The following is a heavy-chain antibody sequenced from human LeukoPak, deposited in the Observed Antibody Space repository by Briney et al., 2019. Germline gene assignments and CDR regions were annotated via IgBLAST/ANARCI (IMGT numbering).Heavy chain of an antibody. CDR1: GGSISSSTYY. CDR2: IYHSGST. J-gene: IGHJ4*02. V-gene: IGHV4-39*07. D-gene: IGHD2-21*01. Sequence: PSETLSLTCTVSGGSISSSTYYWGWIRQPPGKGLEWIGSIYHSGSTYYHPSLKSRFTISVDTSKNQFSLKLSSVTAADTAVYYCASLMWWTYYFDYWGQGTLVTVSS. CDR3: ASLMWWTYYFDY.